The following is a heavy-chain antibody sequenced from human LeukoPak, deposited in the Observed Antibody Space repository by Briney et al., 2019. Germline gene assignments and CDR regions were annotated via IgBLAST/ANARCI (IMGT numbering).Heavy chain of an antibody. CDR3: AKRSSISSGYFDF. D-gene: IGHD3-22*01. Sequence: GGTLRLSCAASGFTFNNYAMTWVRQAPGKGLEWVSAITGSGASTNYADSVKGRFTISRDNSKNTIYLQMNSLRAEDTAKYYCAKRSSISSGYFDFWGRGTLVTVSS. CDR2: ITGSGAST. V-gene: IGHV3-23*01. CDR1: GFTFNNYA. J-gene: IGHJ4*02.